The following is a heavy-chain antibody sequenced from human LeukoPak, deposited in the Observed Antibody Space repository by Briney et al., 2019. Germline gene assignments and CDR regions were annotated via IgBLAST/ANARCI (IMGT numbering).Heavy chain of an antibody. CDR1: GGSFNNYA. CDR2: IIPMFGTA. V-gene: IGHV1-69*13. Sequence: ASVKVSCKVCGGSFNNYAISWVRQAPGQGLEWMGGIIPMFGTADFPQKFQGRVTIKADESTSTAYMELSSLRSEDTAFYYCARAGGSSGYSGYESAEYWGQGTLVTVSS. D-gene: IGHD5-12*01. J-gene: IGHJ4*02. CDR3: ARAGGSSGYSGYESAEY.